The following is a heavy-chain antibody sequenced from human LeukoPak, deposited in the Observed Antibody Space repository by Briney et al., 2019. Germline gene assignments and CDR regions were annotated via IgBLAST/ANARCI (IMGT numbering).Heavy chain of an antibody. CDR2: IYHSGST. CDR1: GGSISSGGYY. J-gene: IGHJ5*02. CDR3: ARGSCSGGSCDPPNPWFDP. V-gene: IGHV4-30-2*01. Sequence: SQTLSLTCTVSGGSISSGGYYWSWIRQPPGKGLEWIGYIYHSGSTYYNPSLKSRVTISVDRSKNQFSLKLSSVTAADTAVYYCARGSCSGGSCDPPNPWFDPWGQGTLVTVSS. D-gene: IGHD2-15*01.